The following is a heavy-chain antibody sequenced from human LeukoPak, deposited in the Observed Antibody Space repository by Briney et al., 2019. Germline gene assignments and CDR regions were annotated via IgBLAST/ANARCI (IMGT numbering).Heavy chain of an antibody. Sequence: SETLSLTCAVYGGSFSGYYWSWIRQPPGKGLEWIGEINHSGSTNYNPSLKSRVTISVDTSKNQFSLKLSSVTAADTAVYYCARASYSSSLRNWFDPWGQGTLVTVSS. CDR2: INHSGST. J-gene: IGHJ5*02. CDR3: ARASYSSSLRNWFDP. D-gene: IGHD6-13*01. V-gene: IGHV4-34*01. CDR1: GGSFSGYY.